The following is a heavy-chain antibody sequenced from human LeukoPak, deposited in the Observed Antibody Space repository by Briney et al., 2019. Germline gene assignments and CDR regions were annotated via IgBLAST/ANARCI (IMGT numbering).Heavy chain of an antibody. CDR2: ISGSGGST. Sequence: GGSLRLSCAASGFTFSSYAMSWVRQAPGKGLEWVSAISGSGGSTYYADSVKGRFTISRDNSKNTLYLQMNSLRAEDTAVYYCAKLRKGYMVRGVIFDYWGQGTLVTVSS. J-gene: IGHJ4*02. V-gene: IGHV3-23*01. D-gene: IGHD3-10*01. CDR1: GFTFSSYA. CDR3: AKLRKGYMVRGVIFDY.